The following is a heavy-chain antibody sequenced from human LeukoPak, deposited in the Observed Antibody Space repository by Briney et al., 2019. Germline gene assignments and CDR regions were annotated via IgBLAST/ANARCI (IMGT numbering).Heavy chain of an antibody. J-gene: IGHJ4*02. CDR3: ARSGVPADILIDY. CDR2: ISSSGSTI. V-gene: IGHV3-48*03. D-gene: IGHD2-2*01. Sequence: GGSLRLSCAASGFTFSSYEMNWVRQAPGKGLEWVSYISSSGSTIYYADSVKGRFTISRDNAKNSLYLQMNSLRAEDTAVYYCARSGVPADILIDYGGQGTLVTVS. CDR1: GFTFSSYE.